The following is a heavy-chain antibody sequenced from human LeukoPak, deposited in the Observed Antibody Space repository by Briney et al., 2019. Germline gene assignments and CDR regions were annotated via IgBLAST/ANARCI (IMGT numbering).Heavy chain of an antibody. CDR1: GFTFSSYT. Sequence: GGSLRLSCAASGFTFSSYTMNWVRQAPGKGLEWVSSITSTSRYIYYADSVKGRFTISRDNAKNSLYLQMNSLRAEDTAVYYCARAGYCSNGVCYNLSYFDYWGQGTQVTVSS. D-gene: IGHD2-8*01. CDR3: ARAGYCSNGVCYNLSYFDY. CDR2: ITSTSRYI. V-gene: IGHV3-21*01. J-gene: IGHJ4*02.